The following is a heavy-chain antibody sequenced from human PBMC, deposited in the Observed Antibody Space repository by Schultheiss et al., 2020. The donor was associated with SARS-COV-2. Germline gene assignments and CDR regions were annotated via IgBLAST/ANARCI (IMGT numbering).Heavy chain of an antibody. Sequence: GGSLRLSCAASGFTFDDYGMSWVRQAPGKGLEWVSVIYSGGSTYYADSVKGRFTISRDNSKNTLYLQMNSLRAEDTAVYYCAEGGYGDYTYFQHWGQGTLVTVSS. CDR1: GFTFDDYG. CDR2: IYSGGST. D-gene: IGHD4-17*01. CDR3: AEGGYGDYTYFQH. V-gene: IGHV3-53*01. J-gene: IGHJ1*01.